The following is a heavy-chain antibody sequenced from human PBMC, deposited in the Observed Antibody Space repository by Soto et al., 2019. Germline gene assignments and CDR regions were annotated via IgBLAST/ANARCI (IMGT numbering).Heavy chain of an antibody. CDR1: GGSISSYY. V-gene: IGHV4-59*01. Sequence: SETLSLTCTVSGGSISSYYWSWIRQPPGKGLEWIGYIYYSGSTNYNPSLKSRVTISVDTSKNQFSLKLSSVTAADTAVYYCARVHSGSYYRVSRWFDPWGQGTLVTVSS. CDR2: IYYSGST. J-gene: IGHJ5*02. CDR3: ARVHSGSYYRVSRWFDP. D-gene: IGHD3-10*01.